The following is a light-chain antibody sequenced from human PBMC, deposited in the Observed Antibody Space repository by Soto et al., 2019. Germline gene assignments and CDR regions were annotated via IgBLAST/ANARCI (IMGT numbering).Light chain of an antibody. J-gene: IGKJ5*01. CDR2: GAS. V-gene: IGKV3-15*01. CDR3: QQYNNWPPVT. CDR1: QSVSSN. Sequence: EIVMMQSPATLSVSPWERVTLSCRASQSVSSNLAWYQQKSGQAPRLLIYGASTRATGIPARFSGSGSGTEFTLTISSLQSEDFAIYYCQQYNNWPPVTFGQGTRLEIK.